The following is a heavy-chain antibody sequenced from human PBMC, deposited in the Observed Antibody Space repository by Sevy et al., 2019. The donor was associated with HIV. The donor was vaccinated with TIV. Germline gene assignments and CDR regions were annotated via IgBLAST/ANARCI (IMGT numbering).Heavy chain of an antibody. J-gene: IGHJ4*02. CDR1: GFTFSRYA. V-gene: IGHV3-48*04. CDR3: AREDIADRHFDY. Sequence: GGSLRLSCSASGFTFSRYAMDWIRQAPGKGLEWVSYISSSGSTIYYADSVKGRFTISRDNAKNSVYLQMNSLRVEDTAVYYCAREDIADRHFDYWGQGALVTVSS. D-gene: IGHD6-6*01. CDR2: ISSSGSTI.